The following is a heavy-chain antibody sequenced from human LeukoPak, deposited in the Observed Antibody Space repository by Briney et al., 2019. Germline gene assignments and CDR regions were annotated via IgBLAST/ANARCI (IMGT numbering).Heavy chain of an antibody. CDR1: GFTFSSYA. V-gene: IGHV3-23*01. CDR2: ISGSGDTT. D-gene: IGHD1-26*01. Sequence: GGSLRLSCAASGFTFSSYAMSWVRQAPGKGLERVSHISGSGDTTYYADSVKGRFTISRDNSKNTLYLQMNSLRADDTAVYYCAKGGKWDVTPFDYWGQGTLVTVSS. CDR3: AKGGKWDVTPFDY. J-gene: IGHJ4*02.